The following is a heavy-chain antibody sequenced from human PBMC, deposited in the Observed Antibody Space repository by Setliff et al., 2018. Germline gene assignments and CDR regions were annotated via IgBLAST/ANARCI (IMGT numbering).Heavy chain of an antibody. V-gene: IGHV1-46*03. J-gene: IGHJ3*02. D-gene: IGHD3-3*01. CDR2: TIPIFGTT. Sequence: ASVKVSCKASGYTFTGYYIHWVRQAPGQGLEWMGGTIPIFGTTDYAQKFRGRVTMTRDTSTSTVYMEVSSLRSEDTAVYFCARDRFYNSWSGTSITAPHDAFDIWGQGTMVTVSS. CDR1: GYTFTGYY. CDR3: ARDRFYNSWSGTSITAPHDAFDI.